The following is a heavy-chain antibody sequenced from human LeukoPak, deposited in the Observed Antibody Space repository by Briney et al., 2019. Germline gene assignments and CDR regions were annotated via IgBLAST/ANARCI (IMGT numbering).Heavy chain of an antibody. Sequence: PGGSLRLSCAVSGFTFSSYWMSWVRQAPGKGLEWVANIKQDGSEKYYVDSVKGRFTISRDNAKNSLYLQMNSLRAEDTAVYYCARAKYSGYDCAFDIWGQGTMVTVSS. CDR3: ARAKYSGYDCAFDI. CDR1: GFTFSSYW. CDR2: IKQDGSEK. D-gene: IGHD5-12*01. J-gene: IGHJ3*02. V-gene: IGHV3-7*01.